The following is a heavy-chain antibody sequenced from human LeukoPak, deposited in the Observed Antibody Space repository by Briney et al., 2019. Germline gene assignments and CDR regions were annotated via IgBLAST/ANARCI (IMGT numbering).Heavy chain of an antibody. CDR2: INSDGSST. Sequence: GGSLRLSCAASGFTFSSCWMHWVRQAPGRGLVWVSRINSDGSSTNYADSVKGRFTISRDNAKNTLYLQMNSLRAEDTAVYYCARGRVPVGTSILGAFDIWGQGTMVTVSS. D-gene: IGHD1-26*01. CDR1: GFTFSSCW. J-gene: IGHJ3*02. V-gene: IGHV3-74*01. CDR3: ARGRVPVGTSILGAFDI.